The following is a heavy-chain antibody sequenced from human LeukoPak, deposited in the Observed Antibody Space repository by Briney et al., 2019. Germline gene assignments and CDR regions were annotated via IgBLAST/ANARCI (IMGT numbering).Heavy chain of an antibody. CDR1: GFTFSDYW. CDR2: IKQEGSEK. Sequence: GGSLRLSCAASGFTFSDYWMSWVRQAPGKGLEWVANIKQEGSEKYYGDSVEGRFTISRDNAKNSLYLQMNSLRAEDTAVYYCARGDYYDGSGFYHDAFDIWGQGTMVTVSS. J-gene: IGHJ3*02. D-gene: IGHD3-22*01. V-gene: IGHV3-7*01. CDR3: ARGDYYDGSGFYHDAFDI.